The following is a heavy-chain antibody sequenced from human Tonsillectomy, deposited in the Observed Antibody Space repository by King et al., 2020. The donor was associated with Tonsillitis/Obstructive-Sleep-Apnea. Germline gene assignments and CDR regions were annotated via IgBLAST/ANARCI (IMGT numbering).Heavy chain of an antibody. V-gene: IGHV3-7*03. CDR2: IKEDGSEK. CDR3: ARVLDYYDSSGYRAFDI. D-gene: IGHD3-22*01. Sequence: VQSGGSLRLSCAASGFTFSTFWMSWVRQAPGKGLEWVANIKEDGSEKYYVDSVKGRFTISRDNAKNSLYLQMNSLRAEDTAVYYCARVLDYYDSSGYRAFDIWGQGTMVTVSS. CDR1: GFTFSTFW. J-gene: IGHJ3*02.